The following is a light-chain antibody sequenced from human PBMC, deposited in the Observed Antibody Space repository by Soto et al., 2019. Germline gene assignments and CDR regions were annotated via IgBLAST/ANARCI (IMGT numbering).Light chain of an antibody. CDR2: DTS. J-gene: IGLJ2*01. V-gene: IGLV7-46*01. CDR1: TGHVTSCHW. CDR3: FLAYNSARPVV. Sequence: QAVVTQEPSLTVSPGGRVTLTCDSNTGHVTSCHWPYWFQQKPGPAPRTLIYDTSKKHSWTPARFSGSLRGGKAALTLSGAQPEDDADYYCFLAYNSARPVVFGGGTKLTVL.